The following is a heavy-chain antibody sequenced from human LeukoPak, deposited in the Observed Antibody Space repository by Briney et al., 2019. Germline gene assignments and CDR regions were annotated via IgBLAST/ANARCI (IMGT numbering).Heavy chain of an antibody. Sequence: GGSLRLSCAASGFTFSDYYMSWIRQAPGKGLEWVSYISSSGSTIYYADSVKGRFTISRDNAKNSLYLQMNSLRAEDTAVYYCARTEITMVRVYWYFDLWGRGTLVTVSS. CDR3: ARTEITMVRVYWYFDL. CDR2: ISSSGSTI. D-gene: IGHD3-10*01. CDR1: GFTFSDYY. J-gene: IGHJ2*01. V-gene: IGHV3-11*01.